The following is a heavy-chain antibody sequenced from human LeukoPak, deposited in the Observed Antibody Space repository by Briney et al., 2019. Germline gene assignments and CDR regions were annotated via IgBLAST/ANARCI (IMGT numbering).Heavy chain of an antibody. V-gene: IGHV3-23*01. D-gene: IGHD3-16*01. Sequence: GGTLRLSCAASGFTFSSYGMSWVRQAPGKGLEWVSAISGSGGRTYYADSVKGRFTISRDNSKNTLYLQMNSLRAEDTAVYYCAKAGHIGWDYFDYWGQGTLVTVSS. CDR3: AKAGHIGWDYFDY. CDR1: GFTFSSYG. CDR2: ISGSGGRT. J-gene: IGHJ4*02.